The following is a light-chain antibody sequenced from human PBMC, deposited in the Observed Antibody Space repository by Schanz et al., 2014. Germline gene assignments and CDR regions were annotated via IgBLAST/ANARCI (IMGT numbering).Light chain of an antibody. CDR2: DVN. CDR3: SSYAGSNNLV. V-gene: IGLV2-8*01. J-gene: IGLJ2*01. CDR1: SSDVGGYNY. Sequence: QSALTQPPSASGSPGQSVTISCTGTSSDVGGYNYVSWYQQHPGKAPKLMIFDVNQRPSGVPDRFSGSKSGNTASLTVSGLQAEDEADYYCSSYAGSNNLVFGGGTKLTVL.